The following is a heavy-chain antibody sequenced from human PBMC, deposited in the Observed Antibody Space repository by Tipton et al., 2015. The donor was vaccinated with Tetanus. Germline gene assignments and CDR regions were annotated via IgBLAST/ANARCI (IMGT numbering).Heavy chain of an antibody. D-gene: IGHD2-21*02. V-gene: IGHV4-61*08. Sequence: GLVKPSETLSLTGSVSGDSVSCGGCYWSWIRQPPGKGLEWIGHIYHSESANYNPSLKSRVTISVDTSKNQITLTLKSVTAADTALYYCAGDGEKIMTADRRQRRATNYYYRYGLDVWGQGTTVTVSS. CDR1: GDSVSCGGCY. J-gene: IGHJ6*02. CDR3: AGDGEKIMTADRRQRRATNYYYRYGLDV. CDR2: IYHSESA.